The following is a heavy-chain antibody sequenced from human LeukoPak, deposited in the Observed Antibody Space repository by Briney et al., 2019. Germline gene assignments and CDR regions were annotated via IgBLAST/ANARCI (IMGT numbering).Heavy chain of an antibody. CDR1: AGSISSYY. Sequence: ASETLSLTCTVSAGSISSYYWSWIRQPPGKGLEWIGYIYYSGSTNYNPSLKSRVTISVDTSKNQFSLKLSSVTAADTAVYYCARSGVRGVNDWFDPWGQGTLVTVSS. J-gene: IGHJ5*02. CDR2: IYYSGST. V-gene: IGHV4-59*01. D-gene: IGHD3-10*01. CDR3: ARSGVRGVNDWFDP.